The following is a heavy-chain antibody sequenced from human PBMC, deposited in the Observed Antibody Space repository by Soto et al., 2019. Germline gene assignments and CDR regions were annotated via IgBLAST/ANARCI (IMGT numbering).Heavy chain of an antibody. CDR2: INPSGGST. V-gene: IGHV1-46*01. D-gene: IGHD2-21*02. J-gene: IGHJ4*02. CDR3: ARFEYCGGDCFYFDY. Sequence: ASVKVSCKASGYTFTSYYMHWVRQAPGQGLEWMGIINPSGGSTSYAQKFQGRVTMTRDTSTSTVYMELSSLRSEDTAVYYCARFEYCGGDCFYFDYWGQGTLVTVSS. CDR1: GYTFTSYY.